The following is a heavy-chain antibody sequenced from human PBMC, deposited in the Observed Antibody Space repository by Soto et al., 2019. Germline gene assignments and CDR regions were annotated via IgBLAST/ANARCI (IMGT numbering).Heavy chain of an antibody. D-gene: IGHD1-1*01. CDR1: NGSIINYY. Sequence: QVQLQESGPGLVKPSETLSLTCTVSNGSIINYYWSWIRQPPGKGLEWIGFIYYSGSTNYNPYLNGRVTVSVDMSRYQLALKLSSCTSADTAGYYCASRLTLASTTGDAFDLWGQGTMVTVSS. J-gene: IGHJ3*01. CDR3: ASRLTLASTTGDAFDL. V-gene: IGHV4-59*01. CDR2: IYYSGST.